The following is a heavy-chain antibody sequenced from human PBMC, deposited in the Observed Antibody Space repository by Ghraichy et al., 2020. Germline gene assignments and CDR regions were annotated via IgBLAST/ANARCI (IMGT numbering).Heavy chain of an antibody. J-gene: IGHJ6*02. Sequence: SETLSLTCTVSGVSVSDYYWSWIRQTPGKGLEWMGYISYSESTSYNPSLKSRLTMSLDTSKRQISLRLSSVTAADTAVYYCAGDILFRYLYSGEDPGMDVWGQGTTVTVSS. CDR2: ISYSEST. CDR3: AGDILFRYLYSGEDPGMDV. D-gene: IGHD3-10*01. CDR1: GVSVSDYY. V-gene: IGHV4-59*02.